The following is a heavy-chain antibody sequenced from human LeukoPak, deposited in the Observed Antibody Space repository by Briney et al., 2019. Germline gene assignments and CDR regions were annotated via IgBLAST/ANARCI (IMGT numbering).Heavy chain of an antibody. CDR1: GFTFSRYS. Sequence: GGSLRLSCAASGFTFSRYSMNWVRQAPGKGLEWVSSISGSSSYIYYADSVKGRLTISRDNAKNSLYLQMNSLRAEDTAVYYCARGYHDYWGQGTLVTVSS. D-gene: IGHD3-16*02. CDR3: ARGYHDY. J-gene: IGHJ4*02. CDR2: ISGSSSYI. V-gene: IGHV3-21*01.